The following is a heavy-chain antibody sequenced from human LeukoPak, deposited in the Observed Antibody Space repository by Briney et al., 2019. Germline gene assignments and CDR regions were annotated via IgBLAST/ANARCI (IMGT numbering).Heavy chain of an antibody. CDR1: GITLSNYG. J-gene: IGHJ4*02. D-gene: IGHD3-10*01. Sequence: GGSLRLSCVVSGITLSNYGMSWVRQAPGKVLEWVSGISERGGSTNYAHSVKGRFIISRDTSKNTVYLQMNSLRVEDTAVYFCAKRGIVIRAVIIIGFHKEAYYFDYWGQGILVTVSS. CDR3: AKRGIVIRAVIIIGFHKEAYYFDY. V-gene: IGHV3-23*01. CDR2: ISERGGST.